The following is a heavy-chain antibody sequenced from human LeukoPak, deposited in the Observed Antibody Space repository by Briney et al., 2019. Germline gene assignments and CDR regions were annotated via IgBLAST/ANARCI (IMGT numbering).Heavy chain of an antibody. CDR1: GYTFTGYY. V-gene: IGHV1-2*02. CDR2: INPNSGGT. Sequence: ASVKVSCKASGYTFTGYYMHWVRQAPGQGLEWMGWINPNSGGTNYAQKFQGRVTMTRDTSISTAYMELSRLRSDDTAVYYCARDARYCSSTSCHLRYYYYYMDVWGKGTTVTISS. J-gene: IGHJ6*03. D-gene: IGHD2-2*01. CDR3: ARDARYCSSTSCHLRYYYYYMDV.